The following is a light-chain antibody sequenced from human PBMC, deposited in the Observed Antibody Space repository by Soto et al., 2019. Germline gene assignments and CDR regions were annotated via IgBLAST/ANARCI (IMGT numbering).Light chain of an antibody. Sequence: QSVLTQPASVSGSPGQSITISCTGASSDVGGYNFVSWYQHHPGTPPKLIIYEVTHRPSGVSHRFSGSKSANTASLTISGLLVEDEADYFCGSYSSTTSREVFVTGTKVTVL. V-gene: IGLV2-14*01. CDR2: EVT. CDR1: SSDVGGYNF. J-gene: IGLJ1*01. CDR3: GSYSSTTSREV.